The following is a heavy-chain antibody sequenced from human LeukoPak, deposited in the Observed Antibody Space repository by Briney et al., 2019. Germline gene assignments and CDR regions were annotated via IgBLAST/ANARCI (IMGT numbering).Heavy chain of an antibody. D-gene: IGHD4-17*01. CDR3: AGGDPFNYYMDV. J-gene: IGHJ6*03. CDR1: GGTFSGYA. Sequence: GASVKVSCKASGGTFSGYAISWVRQAPGQGIEWMGGLIPLFGTTNCTRRFQGRITIFTDESTTTAYMELSGLTFEDTAVYYCAGGDPFNYYMDVWGRGTTVSV. CDR2: LIPLFGTT. V-gene: IGHV1-69*05.